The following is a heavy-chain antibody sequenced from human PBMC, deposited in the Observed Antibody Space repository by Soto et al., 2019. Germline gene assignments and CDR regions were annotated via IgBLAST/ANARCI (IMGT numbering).Heavy chain of an antibody. J-gene: IGHJ6*02. D-gene: IGHD2-15*01. CDR3: ARDIVVVVAATPGNGMDV. CDR1: GFTFSSYA. Sequence: QVQLVESGGGVVQPGRSLRLSCAASGFTFSSYAMHWVRQAPGKGLEWVAVISYDGSNKYYADSVKGRFTISRDNSKNTLYLQMNSLRAEDTAVYYCARDIVVVVAATPGNGMDVWGQGTTVTVSS. V-gene: IGHV3-30-3*01. CDR2: ISYDGSNK.